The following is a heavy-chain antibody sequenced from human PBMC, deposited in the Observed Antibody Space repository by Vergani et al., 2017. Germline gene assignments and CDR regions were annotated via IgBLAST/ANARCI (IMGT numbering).Heavy chain of an antibody. Sequence: EVHLVESGGGLVQPGRSLRLSCVASVGNIDFSVMHWVRQAPGKGLEWVSGVSWNSDNIQYADSVQGRFTISRDNAKNSLYLQVNSLRAEDTALYYCARGANLVLGAAAMSFDMWGQGTMVTVSS. D-gene: IGHD2-2*01. V-gene: IGHV3-9*01. CDR3: ARGANLVLGAAAMSFDM. CDR2: VSWNSDNI. J-gene: IGHJ3*02. CDR1: VGNIDFSV.